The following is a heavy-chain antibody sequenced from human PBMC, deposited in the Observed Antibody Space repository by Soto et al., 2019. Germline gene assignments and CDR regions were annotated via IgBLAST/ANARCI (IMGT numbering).Heavy chain of an antibody. CDR2: INHNGST. J-gene: IGHJ4*02. CDR3: VRGMTMILVVQGDAPDKYYFDS. D-gene: IGHD3-22*01. Sequence: QVQLQQWGAGLLKPSETLSLTCAVYGGSFSGHYWSWVRQSPGKGLEWMGEINHNGSTNQNPSLKRRVTSSEDTSKNQVPLKLKSVTAAGTAVYYCVRGMTMILVVQGDAPDKYYFDSWGQGTQVTVSP. CDR1: GGSFSGHY. V-gene: IGHV4-34*02.